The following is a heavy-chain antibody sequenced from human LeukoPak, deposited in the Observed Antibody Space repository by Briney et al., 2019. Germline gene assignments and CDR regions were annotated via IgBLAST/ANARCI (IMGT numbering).Heavy chain of an antibody. V-gene: IGHV4-34*01. CDR2: INHSGST. CDR3: ARDSYGSGSAPNWFDP. J-gene: IGHJ5*02. Sequence: SETLSLTCAVYGGSFSGYYWSWIRQPPGKGLEWIGEINHSGSTNYNPSLKSRVTMSVDTSKNQFSLKLSSVTAADTAVYYCARDSYGSGSAPNWFDPWGQGTLVTVSS. D-gene: IGHD3-10*01. CDR1: GGSFSGYY.